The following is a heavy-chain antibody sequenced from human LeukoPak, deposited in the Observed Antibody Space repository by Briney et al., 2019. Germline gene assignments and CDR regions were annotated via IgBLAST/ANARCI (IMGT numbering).Heavy chain of an antibody. CDR3: ASIRSSSHYGYYYYYYMDV. CDR1: GGSFSGYY. Sequence: PSETLPLTCAVYGGSFSGYYWSWIRQPPGKGLEWIGEIYHSGSTNYNPSLKSRVTISVDKSKNQFSLKLSSVTAADTAVYYCASIRSSSHYGYYYYYYMDVWGKGTTVTVSS. J-gene: IGHJ6*03. V-gene: IGHV4-34*01. D-gene: IGHD2-2*01. CDR2: IYHSGST.